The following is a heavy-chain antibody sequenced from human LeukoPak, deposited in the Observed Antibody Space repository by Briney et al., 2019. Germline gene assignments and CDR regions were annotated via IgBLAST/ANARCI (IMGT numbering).Heavy chain of an antibody. Sequence: PGGSLRLSCAASGFTFSSYWMSWVRQAPGKGLEWVANIKQDGSEKYYVDSVKGRFTISRDNAKNSLYLQMNSLRAEDTAVYYCARNPYAGITITFGGVIERDYWGQGTLVTVSS. CDR3: ARNPYAGITITFGGVIERDY. CDR2: IKQDGSEK. CDR1: GFTFSSYW. V-gene: IGHV3-7*01. D-gene: IGHD3-16*01. J-gene: IGHJ4*02.